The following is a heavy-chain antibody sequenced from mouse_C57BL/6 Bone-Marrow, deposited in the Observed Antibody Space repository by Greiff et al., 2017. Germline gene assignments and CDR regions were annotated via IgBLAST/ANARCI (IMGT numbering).Heavy chain of an antibody. CDR1: GYTFTGYW. Sequence: QVQLQQPGAELMKPGASVKLSCKASGYTFTGYWIEWVKQRPGQGLEWIGELLPGSGSTNYHEKFKGKATFTADTSSNTAYMQLCSLTTEDSSIYYSARSGTDYWGQGTSLTVSS. CDR2: LLPGSGST. D-gene: IGHD4-1*01. J-gene: IGHJ2*02. V-gene: IGHV1-9*01. CDR3: ARSGTDY.